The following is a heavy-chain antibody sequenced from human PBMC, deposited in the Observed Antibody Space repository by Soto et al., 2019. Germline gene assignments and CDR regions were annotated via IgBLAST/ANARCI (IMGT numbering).Heavy chain of an antibody. J-gene: IGHJ4*02. CDR2: ISYDGSNK. V-gene: IGHV3-30*18. Sequence: GGSLRLSCAASGFTFSSYGMHWVRQAPGKGLEWVAVISYDGSNKYYADSVKGRFTISRDNSKNTLYLQMNSLRAEDTAVYYCAKDAFFNWNYVLGYWGQGTLVTVSS. D-gene: IGHD1-7*01. CDR3: AKDAFFNWNYVLGY. CDR1: GFTFSSYG.